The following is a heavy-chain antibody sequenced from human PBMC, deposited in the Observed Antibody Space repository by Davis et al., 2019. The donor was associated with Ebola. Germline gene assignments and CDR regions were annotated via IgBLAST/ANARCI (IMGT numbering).Heavy chain of an antibody. D-gene: IGHD3-3*01. Sequence: SETLSLTCSVSGASINSGSYYWSWIRQPAGKGLEWIGHIYTSGSTDYNPSLKSRLSISINTSTGQVSLDLTSVTAADTAVYFCARARYYDFWSGYYFDYWGQGTLVTVSS. V-gene: IGHV4-61*09. J-gene: IGHJ4*02. CDR2: IYTSGST. CDR3: ARARYYDFWSGYYFDY. CDR1: GASINSGSYY.